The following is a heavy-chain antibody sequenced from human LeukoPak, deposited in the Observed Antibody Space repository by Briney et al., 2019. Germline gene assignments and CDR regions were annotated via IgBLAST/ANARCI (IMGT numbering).Heavy chain of an antibody. V-gene: IGHV4-34*01. D-gene: IGHD6-19*01. J-gene: IGHJ3*02. CDR1: GGSFSGYY. CDR3: ARDGSSGWYHKGAFDI. Sequence: SETLSLTCAVYGGSFSGYYWSWIRQPPGKGLEWIGEINHSGRTNYNPSLKSRVTISVDTSKNQFSLKLSSVTAADTAVYYCARDGSSGWYHKGAFDIWGQGTMVTVSS. CDR2: INHSGRT.